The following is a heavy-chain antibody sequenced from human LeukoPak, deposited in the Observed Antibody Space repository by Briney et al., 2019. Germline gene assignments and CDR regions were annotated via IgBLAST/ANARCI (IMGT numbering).Heavy chain of an antibody. J-gene: IGHJ4*02. Sequence: GGSLRLSCAASGFTFSSYIMNWVRQAPGKGLEWVSSIRSSSSYIYYADSVKGRFTISRDNAKNSLYLQMNSLRAEDTAVYYCARDQARIAAAGLDYWSQGTLVTVSS. CDR2: IRSSSSYI. CDR1: GFTFSSYI. V-gene: IGHV3-21*01. CDR3: ARDQARIAAAGLDY. D-gene: IGHD6-13*01.